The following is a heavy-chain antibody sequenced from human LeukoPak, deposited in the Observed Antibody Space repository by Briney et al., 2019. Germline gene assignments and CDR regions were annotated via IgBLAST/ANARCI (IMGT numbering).Heavy chain of an antibody. Sequence: GGSLRLSCAASGFTFSSYAMSWVRQAPGKGLEWVSAISGSGGSTYYADSVKGRFTISRDNSKNTPYLQMNSLRAEDTAVYYCAKDFYGSGSYHIPGLFDYWGQGTLVTVSS. D-gene: IGHD3-10*01. CDR3: AKDFYGSGSYHIPGLFDY. J-gene: IGHJ4*02. CDR1: GFTFSSYA. V-gene: IGHV3-23*01. CDR2: ISGSGGST.